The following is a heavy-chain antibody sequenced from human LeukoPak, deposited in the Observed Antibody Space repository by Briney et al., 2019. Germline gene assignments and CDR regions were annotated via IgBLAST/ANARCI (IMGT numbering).Heavy chain of an antibody. Sequence: GGSLRLSCAASGFTFSSYAMHWVRQAPGKGLEWVAVISYDGSNKYYADSVKGRLTISRDNSKNTLYLQMNSLRAEDTAVYYCASGPTYYYDSSGYYRDAFDIWGQGTMVTVSS. J-gene: IGHJ3*02. CDR2: ISYDGSNK. CDR1: GFTFSSYA. D-gene: IGHD3-22*01. CDR3: ASGPTYYYDSSGYYRDAFDI. V-gene: IGHV3-30-3*01.